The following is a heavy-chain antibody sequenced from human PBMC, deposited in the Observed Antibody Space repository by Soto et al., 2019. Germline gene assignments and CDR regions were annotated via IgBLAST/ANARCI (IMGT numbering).Heavy chain of an antibody. V-gene: IGHV3-30-3*01. Sequence: HPGGSLRLSCAASGFILSSYSIHWVRQAPGKGLEWVAVIAYDGNTQYYGDSVKGRFFVSRDNSKNTLYLQLNSLRGEDTAVYYCAKVSRPSRISTPDFDFWGQGTLVTVSS. CDR3: AKVSRPSRISTPDFDF. J-gene: IGHJ4*02. CDR1: GFILSSYS. CDR2: IAYDGNTQ.